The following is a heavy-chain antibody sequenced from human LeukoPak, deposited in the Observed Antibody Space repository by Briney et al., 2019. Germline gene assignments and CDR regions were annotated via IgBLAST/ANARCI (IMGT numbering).Heavy chain of an antibody. J-gene: IGHJ4*02. Sequence: ASVKVSCKASGYTFTDFGISWVRQAPGQGLEWMGWISTYNGNTNYAQKFQGRVTMTTDTSTSTAYMELRSLRSDDTAVYYCARGNTEYDFWSGYYTVDYWGQGTLVTVSS. CDR1: GYTFTDFG. CDR2: ISTYNGNT. V-gene: IGHV1-18*01. D-gene: IGHD3-3*01. CDR3: ARGNTEYDFWSGYYTVDY.